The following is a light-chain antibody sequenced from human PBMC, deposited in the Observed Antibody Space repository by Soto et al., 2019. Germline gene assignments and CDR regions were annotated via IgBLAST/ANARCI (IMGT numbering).Light chain of an antibody. CDR3: QHYDSYPYT. V-gene: IGKV1-5*03. J-gene: IGKJ2*01. CDR1: QSINTW. CDR2: QAS. Sequence: DIQMTQSPSTLSASVGDRVTITCRASQSINTWLAWYQQKPGKAPKLVIYQASNLASGVSSRFSGSGLGTEFTLTITSLQPDDFATYYCQHYDSYPYTFGQGTNLEI.